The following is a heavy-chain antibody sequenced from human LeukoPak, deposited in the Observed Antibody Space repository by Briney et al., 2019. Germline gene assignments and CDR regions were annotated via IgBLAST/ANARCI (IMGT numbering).Heavy chain of an antibody. CDR2: ITSSGTYI. CDR3: ARDSYSGSYSYFDY. Sequence: GGSLRLSCAASGFTFSNYNMNWVRQAPGKAMEWVSSITSSGTYIFYADSVKGRFTISRDNAKNSLYLQMNSLRAEDTALYYCARDSYSGSYSYFDYWGQGTLVTVSS. CDR1: GFTFSNYN. J-gene: IGHJ4*02. D-gene: IGHD1-26*01. V-gene: IGHV3-21*04.